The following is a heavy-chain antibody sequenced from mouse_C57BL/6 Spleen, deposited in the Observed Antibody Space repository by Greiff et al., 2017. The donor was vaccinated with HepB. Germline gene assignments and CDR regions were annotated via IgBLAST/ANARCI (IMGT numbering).Heavy chain of an antibody. CDR3: ARLYDGYYSFDY. CDR1: GYTFTDYY. V-gene: IGHV1-76*01. CDR2: IYPGSGNT. Sequence: VKLMESGAELVRPGASVKLSCKASGYTFTDYYINWVKQRPGQGLEWIARIYPGSGNTYYNEKFKGKATLTAEKSSSTAYMQLSSLTSEDSAVYFCARLYDGYYSFDYWGQGTTLTVSS. J-gene: IGHJ2*01. D-gene: IGHD2-3*01.